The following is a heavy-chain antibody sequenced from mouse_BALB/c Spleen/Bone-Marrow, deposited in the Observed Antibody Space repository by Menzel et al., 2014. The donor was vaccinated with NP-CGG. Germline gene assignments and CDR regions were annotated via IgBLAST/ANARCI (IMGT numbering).Heavy chain of an antibody. J-gene: IGHJ3*01. V-gene: IGHV1-9*01. D-gene: IGHD1-2*01. CDR1: GYTFXSYW. CDR2: ILPGSGST. Sequence: VQVVESGTELMKPGASVKISCKATGYTFXSYWIEWVNQRPGHGLEWIGEILPGSGSTNYNEKFKGKATFTADTSSNTAYMQLSSLTSEDSAVYYCARRGHGFAWFAYWGQGTLVTVSA. CDR3: ARRGHGFAWFAY.